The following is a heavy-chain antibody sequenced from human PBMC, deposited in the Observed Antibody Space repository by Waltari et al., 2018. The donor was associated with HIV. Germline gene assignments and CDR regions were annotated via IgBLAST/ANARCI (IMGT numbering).Heavy chain of an antibody. CDR2: ISGENVNT. V-gene: IGHV1-18*01. J-gene: IGHJ6*02. CDR1: GYTFSHST. Sequence: VQLVKSGAEMRKPGASVKVSCRASGYTFSHSTISWVRPAPGQRLEWRGMISGENVNTNDTQKCQSRVNMTTDTSTSPGHMELRSLRSDDRAVYYCARGVSIVRGVMIRGHMDVWGQGTTVTVSS. CDR3: ARGVSIVRGVMIRGHMDV. D-gene: IGHD3-10*01.